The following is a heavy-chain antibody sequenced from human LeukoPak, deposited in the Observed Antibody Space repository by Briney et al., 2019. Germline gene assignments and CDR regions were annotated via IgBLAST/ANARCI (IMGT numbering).Heavy chain of an antibody. V-gene: IGHV1-18*01. Sequence: ASVKVSCKASGYTFTSYGISWVRQAPGQGLEWMGWISAYNGNTNYAQKLQGRVTMTTDTSTSTAYMELRSLRSDDTAVYYCAREGAYCSSTSCSLDPYHYYMDVWGKGTTVTVSS. D-gene: IGHD2-2*01. CDR2: ISAYNGNT. CDR3: AREGAYCSSTSCSLDPYHYYMDV. J-gene: IGHJ6*03. CDR1: GYTFTSYG.